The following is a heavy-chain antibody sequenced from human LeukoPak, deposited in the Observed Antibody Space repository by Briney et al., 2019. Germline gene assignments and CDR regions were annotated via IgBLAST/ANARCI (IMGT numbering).Heavy chain of an antibody. CDR1: GFTFSSYW. V-gene: IGHV3-74*01. CDR3: ARDPYTTGARAFDI. Sequence: PGGSLRLSCAASGFTFSSYWMHWVRQAPGKGLVWVSRINSDGSSTTYADSVKGRFTISRDNAKNTLYLQMNSLRAEDTAVYYCARDPYTTGARAFDIWGQGTMVTVSS. J-gene: IGHJ3*02. CDR2: INSDGSST. D-gene: IGHD1-1*01.